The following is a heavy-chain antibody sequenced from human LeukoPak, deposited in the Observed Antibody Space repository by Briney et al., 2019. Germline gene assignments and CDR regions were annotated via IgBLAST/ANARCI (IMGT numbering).Heavy chain of an antibody. CDR3: ARISDVLMVYAMYAFDI. Sequence: ASAKVSCKASGYTFTGYYMHWVRQAPGQGLEWMGWINPNSGGTNYAQKFQGRVTMTRDTSISTAYMELSRLRSDDTAVYYCARISDVLMVYAMYAFDIWGQGTMVTVSS. CDR1: GYTFTGYY. V-gene: IGHV1-2*02. D-gene: IGHD2-8*01. J-gene: IGHJ3*02. CDR2: INPNSGGT.